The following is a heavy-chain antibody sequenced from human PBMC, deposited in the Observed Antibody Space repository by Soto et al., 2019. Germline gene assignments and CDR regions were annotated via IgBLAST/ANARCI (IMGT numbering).Heavy chain of an antibody. V-gene: IGHV3-23*01. J-gene: IGHJ2*01. D-gene: IGHD3-9*01. CDR3: AFFFQAEHCIRDCRTVSAFLLKRTSDL. Sequence: SRVSKPKRKGLEWVSAISGSGGSTYYADSVKGRFTISRDNSKNTLYLQMNSLRAEDTAVYYCAFFFQAEHCIRDCRTVSAFLLKRTSDL. CDR2: ISGSGGST.